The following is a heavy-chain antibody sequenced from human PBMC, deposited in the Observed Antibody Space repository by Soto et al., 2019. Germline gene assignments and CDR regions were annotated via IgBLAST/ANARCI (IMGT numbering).Heavy chain of an antibody. D-gene: IGHD3-22*01. J-gene: IGHJ4*02. Sequence: EVQLLESGGGLVQPGGSLRLSCAASGFTFSSYAMSWVRQAPGKGLEWVSAISGSGGSTYYADSVKGRFTISRDNSKNTLYLQKNRLRAEDTAVYYRAKGRGLIVVARLDYWGQGILVTVSS. CDR2: ISGSGGST. CDR1: GFTFSSYA. V-gene: IGHV3-23*01. CDR3: AKGRGLIVVARLDY.